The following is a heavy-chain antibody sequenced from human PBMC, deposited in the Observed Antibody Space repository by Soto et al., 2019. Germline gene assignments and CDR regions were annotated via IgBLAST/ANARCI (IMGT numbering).Heavy chain of an antibody. CDR3: AKDRGYSYGLFDY. J-gene: IGHJ4*02. D-gene: IGHD5-18*01. V-gene: IGHV3-23*01. Sequence: GGSLRLSCAASAFTFSSYAMTWVRQAPGKGLEWVSSISGSGGNTYNADSVKGRSAISRDNSKNTVDLQMNSLRAEDTAVYYCAKDRGYSYGLFDYWGQGALVTVSS. CDR1: AFTFSSYA. CDR2: ISGSGGNT.